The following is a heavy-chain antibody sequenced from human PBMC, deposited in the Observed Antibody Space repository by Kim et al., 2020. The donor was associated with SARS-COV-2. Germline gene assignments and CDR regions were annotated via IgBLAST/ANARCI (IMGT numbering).Heavy chain of an antibody. CDR2: ISWNSGSI. D-gene: IGHD1-7*01. V-gene: IGHV3-9*01. Sequence: GGSLRLSCAASGFTFDDYAMHWVRQAPGKGLEWVSGISWNSGSIGYADSVKGRFTISRDNAKNSLYLQMNSLRVEDTASYYCAKDQTNWNYYVFDYWGQG. CDR1: GFTFDDYA. CDR3: AKDQTNWNYYVFDY. J-gene: IGHJ4*02.